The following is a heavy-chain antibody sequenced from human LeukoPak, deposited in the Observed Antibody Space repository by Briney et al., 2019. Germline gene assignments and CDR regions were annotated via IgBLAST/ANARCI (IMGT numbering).Heavy chain of an antibody. D-gene: IGHD3-16*01. CDR3: ARMIIPNDSVRK. CDR2: IYPGDSAT. V-gene: IGHV5-51*01. J-gene: IGHJ4*02. Sequence: GESLKISCQSSGYSFTSYWIGWVRQMPGKGLEWMGIIYPGDSATRYSPSFQGQVTISADKSISTAYLQWSSLKASDTAMYYCARMIIPNDSVRKWGQGTLVTVSS. CDR1: GYSFTSYW.